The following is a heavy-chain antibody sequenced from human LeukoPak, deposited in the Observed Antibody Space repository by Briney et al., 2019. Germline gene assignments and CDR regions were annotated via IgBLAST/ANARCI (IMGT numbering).Heavy chain of an antibody. CDR1: GYTFTGYY. Sequence: ASVKVSCKASGYTFTGYYMHWVRQAPGQGLEWMGWINPNSGGTNYAQKFQGRVTMTRDTSISTAYMELSRLRSDDTAVYYCARITDCGGGSCYYYYGMDVWGQGTTVTVSS. CDR2: INPNSGGT. CDR3: ARITDCGGGSCYYYYGMDV. D-gene: IGHD2-15*01. J-gene: IGHJ6*02. V-gene: IGHV1-2*02.